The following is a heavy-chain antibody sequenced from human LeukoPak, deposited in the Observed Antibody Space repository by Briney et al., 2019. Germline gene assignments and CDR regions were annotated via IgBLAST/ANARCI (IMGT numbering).Heavy chain of an antibody. V-gene: IGHV3-48*03. CDR3: ARDRAYSSSPTWFDP. D-gene: IGHD6-13*01. J-gene: IGHJ5*02. Sequence: PGGSLRLSCVASGFTFSSYEMNWVRQAPGKGLEWVSYISSSGSTIYYADSVKGRFTISRDNAKNSLYLQMNSLRAEDTAVYYCARDRAYSSSPTWFDPWGQGTLVTVSS. CDR2: ISSSGSTI. CDR1: GFTFSSYE.